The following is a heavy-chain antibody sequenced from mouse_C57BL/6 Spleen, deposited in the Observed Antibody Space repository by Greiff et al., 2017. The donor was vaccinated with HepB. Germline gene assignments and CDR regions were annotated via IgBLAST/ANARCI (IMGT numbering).Heavy chain of an antibody. CDR1: GYTFTSYW. Sequence: VKLQQPGTELVKPGASVKLSCKASGYTFTSYWMHWVKQRPGQGLEWIGNINPSNGGTNYNEKFKSKATLTVDKSSSTAYMQLSSLTSEDSAVYYCARSGAAQAGAMDYWGQGTSVTVSS. CDR3: ARSGAAQAGAMDY. V-gene: IGHV1-53*01. CDR2: INPSNGGT. D-gene: IGHD3-2*02. J-gene: IGHJ4*01.